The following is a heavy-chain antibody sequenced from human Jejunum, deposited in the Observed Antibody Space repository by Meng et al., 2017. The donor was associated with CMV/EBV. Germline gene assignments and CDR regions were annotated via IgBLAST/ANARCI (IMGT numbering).Heavy chain of an antibody. CDR3: ARECVGEAYDCQWNYWFDP. J-gene: IGHJ5*02. Sequence: QVQRHESGPGLVRSSETLSLTCSVSGGPISGYYWSWVRQPAGKRLEWIGRFHPGGTTNYNPSLENRITVSVDSSKNQFFLKLTSVTAADTAIYYCARECVGEAYDCQWNYWFDPWGRGTLVTVSS. V-gene: IGHV4-4*07. D-gene: IGHD3-16*01. CDR2: FHPGGTT. CDR1: GGPISGYY.